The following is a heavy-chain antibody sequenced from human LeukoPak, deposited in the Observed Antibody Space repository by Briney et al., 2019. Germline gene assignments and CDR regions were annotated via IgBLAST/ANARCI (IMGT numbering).Heavy chain of an antibody. CDR1: GFTFSSYE. J-gene: IGHJ5*02. CDR2: ISSSSSYI. Sequence: KPGGSLRLSXAASGFTFSSYEMNWVRQAPGKGLEWVSSISSSSSYIYYADSVKGRFTISRDNAKNSLYLQMNSLRAEDTAVYYCARSNPGQARFDPWGQGTLVTVSS. CDR3: ARSNPGQARFDP. V-gene: IGHV3-21*01.